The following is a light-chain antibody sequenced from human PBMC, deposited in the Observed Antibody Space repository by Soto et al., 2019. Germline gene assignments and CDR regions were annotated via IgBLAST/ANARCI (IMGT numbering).Light chain of an antibody. CDR1: QSFSNDY. CDR3: QHYGTSTT. V-gene: IGKV3-20*01. Sequence: EIVWTQSPGTLSLSPGERATLSCRASQSFSNDYLAWYQQKPGQAPRLLIYGASSRTTGIPDRFSGSGSGTDFTLTISRLEPEDFAVYYCQHYGTSTTFGQGTKVEIK. CDR2: GAS. J-gene: IGKJ1*01.